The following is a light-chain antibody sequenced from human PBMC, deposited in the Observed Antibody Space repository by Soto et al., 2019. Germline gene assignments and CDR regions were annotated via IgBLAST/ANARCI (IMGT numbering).Light chain of an antibody. CDR3: QQYGSSPPYT. V-gene: IGKV3-20*01. CDR1: QSVSSSY. CDR2: GVS. Sequence: EIVLTQSPVTLSLSPGERATLSCRASQSVSSSYLAWYQQKVGQAPRLLMYGVSTRATGVPDRFSGSGSGTDFTLTISRLEPEDFAVYYCQQYGSSPPYTFGQGTKLETK. J-gene: IGKJ2*01.